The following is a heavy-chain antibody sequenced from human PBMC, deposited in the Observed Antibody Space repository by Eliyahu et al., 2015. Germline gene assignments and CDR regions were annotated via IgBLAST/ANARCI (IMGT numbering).Heavy chain of an antibody. CDR2: ITTTGET. CDR1: GXPFGPKE. V-gene: IGHV3-13*01. J-gene: IGHJ6*02. CDR3: TVWGAVDNTHGLDA. D-gene: IGHD6-19*01. Sequence: EVQVVESGGTLVQPGGSLXLSCAASGXPFGPKELYWVRQVTGKGLEWVSGITTTGETFYADSVKGRFIISRENAKNSIYLEMNNLRAGDTAVYYCTVWGAVDNTHGLDAWGQGTTVTVSS.